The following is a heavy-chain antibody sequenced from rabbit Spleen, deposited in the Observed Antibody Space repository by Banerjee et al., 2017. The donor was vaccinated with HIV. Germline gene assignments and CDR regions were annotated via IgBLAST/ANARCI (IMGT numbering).Heavy chain of an antibody. CDR2: INTGTDKG. CDR1: GCSFSSSYY. V-gene: IGHV1S40*01. J-gene: IGHJ4*01. Sequence: QSLEESGGDLVKPGASLTLTCTASGCSFSSSYYMCWVSQATGKELEWIACINTGTDKGVYATWAKVRFTVSKPSSTTVTLQMTSLTTADTATYFCATYTYGYGAFNLWGPGTLVTVS. CDR3: ATYTYGYGAFNL. D-gene: IGHD6-1*01.